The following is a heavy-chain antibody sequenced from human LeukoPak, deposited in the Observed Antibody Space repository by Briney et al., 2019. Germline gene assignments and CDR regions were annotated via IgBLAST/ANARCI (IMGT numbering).Heavy chain of an antibody. V-gene: IGHV4-34*01. J-gene: IGHJ4*02. D-gene: IGHD3-22*01. Sequence: SETLSLTCAVYGGSFSGYYWSWIRQPPGKGLEWIGEINHSGNTNYNPSLKSRVTISVDTSKNQFSLKLSSVTAADTAVYYCARGTCYDTSGYYYHYWGQGTLVTVSS. CDR3: ARGTCYDTSGYYYHY. CDR1: GGSFSGYY. CDR2: INHSGNT.